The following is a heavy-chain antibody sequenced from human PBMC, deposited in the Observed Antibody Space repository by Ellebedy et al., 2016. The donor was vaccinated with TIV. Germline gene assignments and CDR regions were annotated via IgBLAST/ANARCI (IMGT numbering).Heavy chain of an antibody. D-gene: IGHD6-13*01. J-gene: IGHJ5*02. CDR3: AIPNVGIPAAAGYYHEYGPNWFDP. CDR1: GGTFSSYG. V-gene: IGHV1-69*04. Sequence: AASVKVSCKASGGTFSSYGISWVRQAPGQGLEWMGRIIPILGIANYAQKFQGRVTITADKSTSTAYMELSSLRSEDTAVYYCAIPNVGIPAAAGYYHEYGPNWFDPWGQGTLVTVSS. CDR2: IIPILGIA.